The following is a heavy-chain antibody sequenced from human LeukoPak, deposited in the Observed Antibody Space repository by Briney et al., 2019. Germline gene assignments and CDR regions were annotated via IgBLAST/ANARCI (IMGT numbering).Heavy chain of an antibody. J-gene: IGHJ4*02. CDR2: ISYDGSNK. Sequence: GGSLRLSCAASRFTFSYYPMHWVRQAPGKGLEWVAVISYDGSNKYYADSVKGRFTISRDNSKNTLYPQMNSLRAEDTAVYYCASSPILYCSGGSCLLYFDYWGQGTLVTVSS. CDR1: RFTFSYYP. V-gene: IGHV3-30-3*01. D-gene: IGHD2-15*01. CDR3: ASSPILYCSGGSCLLYFDY.